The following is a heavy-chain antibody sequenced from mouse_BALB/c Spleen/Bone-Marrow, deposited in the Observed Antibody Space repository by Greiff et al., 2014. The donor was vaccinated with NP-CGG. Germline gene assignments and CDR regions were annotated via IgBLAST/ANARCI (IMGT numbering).Heavy chain of an antibody. D-gene: IGHD2-1*01. V-gene: IGHV4-1*02. Sequence: VQLKESGGGLVQPGGSLKLSCAASGFDFSRYWMRWVRQAPGKGLEWIGEINPDSSTINYTPSLKDKFIISRDNAKNTLYLQMSKVRSEDTALYYCARQGYYGKGDYWGQGTTLTVSS. CDR1: GFDFSRYW. J-gene: IGHJ2*01. CDR3: ARQGYYGKGDY. CDR2: INPDSSTI.